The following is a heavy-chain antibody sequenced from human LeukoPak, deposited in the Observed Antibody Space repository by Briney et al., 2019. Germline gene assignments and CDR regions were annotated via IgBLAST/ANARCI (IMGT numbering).Heavy chain of an antibody. CDR1: GGSISSYH. CDR2: IYTSGST. D-gene: IGHD2-15*01. Sequence: SETLSLTCTVSGGSISSYHWSWIRQPAGKGLEWIGRIYTSGSTNYNPSLKSRVTMSVDTSKNQFSLKLSSVTAADTAVYYCARDWVSQVGYCSGGSCYQDYYYYGMDVWGQGTTVTVSS. J-gene: IGHJ6*02. CDR3: ARDWVSQVGYCSGGSCYQDYYYYGMDV. V-gene: IGHV4-4*07.